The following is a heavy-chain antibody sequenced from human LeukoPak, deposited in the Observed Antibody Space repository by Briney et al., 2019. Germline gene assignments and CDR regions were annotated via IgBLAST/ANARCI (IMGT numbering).Heavy chain of an antibody. D-gene: IGHD1-26*01. CDR2: ISWNSGSI. J-gene: IGHJ4*02. Sequence: PGRSLRLSCAASGFTFDDYAMHWVRQAPGKGLEWVSGISWNSGSIGYADSMKGRFTISRDNAKNSLYLQMNSLRAEDMALYYCAKDSGSFPSHFDYWGQGTLVTVSS. CDR1: GFTFDDYA. V-gene: IGHV3-9*03. CDR3: AKDSGSFPSHFDY.